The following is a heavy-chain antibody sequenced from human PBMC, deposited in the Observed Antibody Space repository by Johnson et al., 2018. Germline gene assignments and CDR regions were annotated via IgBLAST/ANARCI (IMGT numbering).Heavy chain of an antibody. V-gene: IGHV3-11*04. CDR3: ARLWAYCGGDCLDAFDI. D-gene: IGHD2-21*02. J-gene: IGHJ3*02. Sequence: QVQLVESGGGLVQPGGSLRLSCAASGFTFSDYYMSWIRQAPGKGLEWVSYISSSSSIIYYADSVKGRFTISRDNDKNSLYLQMNSLRDEDTAVYYCARLWAYCGGDCLDAFDIWGQGTMVTVSS. CDR1: GFTFSDYY. CDR2: ISSSSSII.